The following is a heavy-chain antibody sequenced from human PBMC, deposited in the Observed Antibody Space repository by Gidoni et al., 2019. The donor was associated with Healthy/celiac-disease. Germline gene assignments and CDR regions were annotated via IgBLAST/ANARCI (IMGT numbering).Heavy chain of an antibody. Sequence: EVQLVESGGGLVQPGGSLRLSCAASGFTFSSYSMNWVRQAPGKGLEWVSYISSSSSTIYYADSVKGRFTISRDNAKNSLYLQMNSLRDEDTAVYYCARDPLSPYEQYYDFWSGYYGLYFDYWGQGTLVTVSS. CDR1: GFTFSSYS. D-gene: IGHD3-3*01. CDR2: ISSSSSTI. CDR3: ARDPLSPYEQYYDFWSGYYGLYFDY. J-gene: IGHJ4*02. V-gene: IGHV3-48*02.